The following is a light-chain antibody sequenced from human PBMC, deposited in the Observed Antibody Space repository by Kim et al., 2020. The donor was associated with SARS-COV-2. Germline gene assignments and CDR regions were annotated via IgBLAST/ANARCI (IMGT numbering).Light chain of an antibody. CDR1: SSNIGTNA. CDR3: ATWDDDLSVWM. J-gene: IGLJ3*02. V-gene: IGLV1-44*01. Sequence: QSVVTQPPSASGAPGQRVTISCSGSSSNIGTNAVNWYQQFPGTAPKLVIFENNERPSGVPDRFSGSTSGTSASLAISGLQSEDEADYYCATWDDDLSVWMFGGGTQLTVL. CDR2: ENN.